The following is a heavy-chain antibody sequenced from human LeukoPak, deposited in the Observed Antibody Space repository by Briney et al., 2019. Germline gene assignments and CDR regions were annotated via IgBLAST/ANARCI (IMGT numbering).Heavy chain of an antibody. CDR1: GFSLRTSRMC. Sequence: SGPALVKPTQTLTLTCTFSGFSLRTSRMCVSWIRQPPGKALEWLARIDWDDDKYYSTSLKTRLTISKDTSKNQVVFTMTNMDPVDTATYYCARIHRYGPAGYYGMDVWGQGTTVTVSS. CDR2: IDWDDDK. V-gene: IGHV2-70*11. CDR3: ARIHRYGPAGYYGMDV. J-gene: IGHJ6*02. D-gene: IGHD5-18*01.